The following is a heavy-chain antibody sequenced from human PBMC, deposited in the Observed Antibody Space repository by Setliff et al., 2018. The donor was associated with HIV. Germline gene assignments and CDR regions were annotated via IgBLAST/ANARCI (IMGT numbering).Heavy chain of an antibody. D-gene: IGHD3-9*01. CDR3: AREHDSLTGYSFDF. CDR1: GYTFSNYG. V-gene: IGHV1-18*01. J-gene: IGHJ4*02. CDR2: ITSYNGNT. Sequence: ASVKVSCKASGYTFSNYGITWVRQAPGQGLEWMGWITSYNGNTNYAKKFKGRVTMTTDTSTSTAHMELSSLRSEDTAVYYCAREHDSLTGYSFDFWGQGTLVTVSS.